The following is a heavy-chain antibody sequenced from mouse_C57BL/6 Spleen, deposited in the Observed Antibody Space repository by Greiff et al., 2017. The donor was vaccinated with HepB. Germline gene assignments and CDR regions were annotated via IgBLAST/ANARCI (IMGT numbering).Heavy chain of an antibody. CDR2: IDPSDSYT. D-gene: IGHD2-4*01. CDR1: GYTFTSYW. J-gene: IGHJ2*01. Sequence: QVQLKQPGAELVMPGASVKLSCKASGYTFTSYWMHWVKQRPGQGLEWIGEIDPSDSYTNYNQKFKGKSTLTVDKSSSTAYMQLSSLTSEDSAVYYCARSRSYDYDGGHFDYWGQGTTLTVSS. CDR3: ARSRSYDYDGGHFDY. V-gene: IGHV1-69*01.